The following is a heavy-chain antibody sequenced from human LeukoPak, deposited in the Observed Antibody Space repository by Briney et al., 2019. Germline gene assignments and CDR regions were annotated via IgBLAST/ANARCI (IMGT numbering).Heavy chain of an antibody. Sequence: GGSLRLSCAASGFTFSSYVMSWVRQAPGKGLEWVSYINHNAETIYYADSVKGRFTISRDNAKNVLYLQMNRLRDGDTAVYYCARVYNSSGPGLGYWGQGTLVTVSS. CDR2: INHNAETI. CDR1: GFTFSSYV. CDR3: ARVYNSSGPGLGY. D-gene: IGHD3-22*01. V-gene: IGHV3-48*02. J-gene: IGHJ4*02.